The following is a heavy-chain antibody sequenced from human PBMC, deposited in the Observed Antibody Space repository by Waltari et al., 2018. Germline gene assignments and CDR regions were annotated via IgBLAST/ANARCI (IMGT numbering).Heavy chain of an antibody. CDR3: ARGVSLWVTTPGY. J-gene: IGHJ4*02. Sequence: QVQLQESGPGLVKPSQTLSLTCTVSGGSISSGSYYWNWIRQPAGKGLEWIGYIFTSGTTNYTPSLKSRVTISVDTSKNQFSLKLSSVTAADTAVYYCARGVSLWVTTPGYWGQGTLVTVSS. D-gene: IGHD4-17*01. CDR1: GGSISSGSYY. V-gene: IGHV4-61*09. CDR2: IFTSGTT.